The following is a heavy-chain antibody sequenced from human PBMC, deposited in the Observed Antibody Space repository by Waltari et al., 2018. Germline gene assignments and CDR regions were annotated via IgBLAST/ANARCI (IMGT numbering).Heavy chain of an antibody. CDR3: AKDGEDIVVVVAATQSY. V-gene: IGHV3-23*04. Sequence: EVQLVESGGGLVQPGGSLRLSCAASGFTFSSYAMSWVRQAPGKGLEWVSASRGSGGSTDYADSVKGRFTISRDNAKNTLYLQMNSLRAEDTAVYYCAKDGEDIVVVVAATQSYWGQGTLVTVSS. D-gene: IGHD2-15*01. CDR1: GFTFSSYA. J-gene: IGHJ4*02. CDR2: SRGSGGST.